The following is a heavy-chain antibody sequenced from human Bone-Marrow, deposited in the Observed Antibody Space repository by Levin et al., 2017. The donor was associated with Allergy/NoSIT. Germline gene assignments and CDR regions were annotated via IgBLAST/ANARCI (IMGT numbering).Heavy chain of an antibody. Sequence: SETLSLTCSVSRGSITSSNYHWGWVRQSPGKGLEWIGSIYFTGATSYHPSLQSRVTISLDSSHFHFSLKLTSVEAAETAVYYCARERPPRIVTAARWFDTWGQGGQVNVYS. J-gene: IGHJ5*02. V-gene: IGHV4-39*07. D-gene: IGHD2-21*02. CDR3: ARERPPRIVTAARWFDT. CDR1: RGSITSSNYH. CDR2: IYFTGAT.